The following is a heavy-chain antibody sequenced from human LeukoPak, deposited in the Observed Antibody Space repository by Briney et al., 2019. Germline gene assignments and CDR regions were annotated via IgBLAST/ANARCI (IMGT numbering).Heavy chain of an antibody. CDR2: IYSGGST. Sequence: GGSLRLSCAASGFTVSSNYMSWVRQAPGKGLEWVSVIYSGGSTYYADSVKGRFTISRDNSKNTLYLQMNSLRAEDTAVYYCASGRYSSGWSEQYYFDYWGQGTLVTVSS. CDR1: GFTVSSNY. CDR3: ASGRYSSGWSEQYYFDY. D-gene: IGHD6-19*01. J-gene: IGHJ4*02. V-gene: IGHV3-66*01.